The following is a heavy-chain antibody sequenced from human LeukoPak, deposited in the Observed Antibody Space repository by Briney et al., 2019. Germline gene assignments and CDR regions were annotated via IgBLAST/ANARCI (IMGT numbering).Heavy chain of an antibody. Sequence: PGGSLRLSCAASGFNVSSNYMSRVRQAPGKGLEWVSVIYSGGYTYYADSVKGRFTSPRNNSNNTLYLQMNSLRAEDTAVYYCARGLNYGSGSTLEGYWGQGTLVTVFS. CDR1: GFNVSSNY. CDR3: ARGLNYGSGSTLEGY. V-gene: IGHV3-53*01. J-gene: IGHJ4*02. CDR2: IYSGGYT. D-gene: IGHD3-10*01.